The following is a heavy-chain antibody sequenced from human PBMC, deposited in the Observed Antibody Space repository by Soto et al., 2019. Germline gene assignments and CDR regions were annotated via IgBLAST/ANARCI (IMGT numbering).Heavy chain of an antibody. Sequence: SKTLSLTCSVSGSSIASGYYWAWIRQSPGQGLEWIGSIYHAGSVYYNPSLNGRVALSMDTSKNHFSLKLTSVTAADTAVYYCVITFAYYGMDVWCEGTTVTV. J-gene: IGHJ6*02. CDR2: IYHAGSV. D-gene: IGHD1-20*01. CDR1: GSSIASGYY. CDR3: VITFAYYGMDV. V-gene: IGHV4-38-2*01.